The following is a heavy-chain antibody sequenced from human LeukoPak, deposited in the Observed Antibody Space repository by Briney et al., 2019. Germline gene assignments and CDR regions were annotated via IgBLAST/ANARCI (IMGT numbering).Heavy chain of an antibody. CDR1: GFTFSSYS. CDR3: ARVGNTFITGTRLFDY. Sequence: GGSLRLSCAASGFTFSSYSMNWVRQAPGKGLEWVSSISSSSSYIYYADSVKGRFTISRDNAKNSLYLQTNSLRAEDTAVHYCARVGNTFITGTRLFDYWGQGTLVTVSS. D-gene: IGHD1-7*01. J-gene: IGHJ4*02. V-gene: IGHV3-21*01. CDR2: ISSSSSYI.